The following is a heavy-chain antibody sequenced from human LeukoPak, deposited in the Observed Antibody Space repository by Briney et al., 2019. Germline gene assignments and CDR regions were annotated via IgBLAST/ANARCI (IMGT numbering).Heavy chain of an antibody. CDR2: ISGSGGST. CDR1: GFTFSSYA. D-gene: IGHD2-2*01. CDR3: ALDREYQLPRDDY. V-gene: IGHV3-23*01. Sequence: PGGSLRLSCAASGFTFSSYAMSWVRQAPGKGLEWVSAISGSGGSTYYADSVKGRFTISRDNSKNTLYLRMNSLRAEDTAVYYCALDREYQLPRDDYWGQGTLVTVSS. J-gene: IGHJ4*02.